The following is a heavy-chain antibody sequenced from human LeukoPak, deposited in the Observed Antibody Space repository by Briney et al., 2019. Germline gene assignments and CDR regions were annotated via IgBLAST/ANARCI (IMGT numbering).Heavy chain of an antibody. V-gene: IGHV4-38-2*02. CDR3: ASAYYYDSSGYYAFDI. Sequence: SETLSLTCTVSGYSISTGYYWDWIRPPPGKGLEWIGTFYHGGSTYYNPSLKSRVTISVDKSKNQFSLKLSSVTAADTAVYYCASAYYYDSSGYYAFDIWGQGTMVTVSS. D-gene: IGHD3-22*01. J-gene: IGHJ3*02. CDR1: GYSISTGYY. CDR2: FYHGGST.